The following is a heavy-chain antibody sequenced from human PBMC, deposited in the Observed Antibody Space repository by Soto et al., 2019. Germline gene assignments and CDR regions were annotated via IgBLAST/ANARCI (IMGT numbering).Heavy chain of an antibody. CDR3: ARGVGFGYYYYHMDL. CDR1: GDSVTSVSDY. Sequence: TSETLSLTCTVSGDSVTSVSDYWRWIRQPPGKGLEWIGYIYYSGSADYNPSLGSRVTISIDTSKNQFSLKLTSVTAADTAVYYCARGVGFGYYYYHMDLWGQGTTVT. J-gene: IGHJ6*02. D-gene: IGHD3-10*01. V-gene: IGHV4-61*01. CDR2: IYYSGSA.